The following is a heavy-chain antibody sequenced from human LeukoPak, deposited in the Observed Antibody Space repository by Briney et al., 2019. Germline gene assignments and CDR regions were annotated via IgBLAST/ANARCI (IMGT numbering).Heavy chain of an antibody. CDR3: ARVFSTMVRGVIRSNYYYYGMDV. V-gene: IGHV3-48*02. D-gene: IGHD3-10*01. CDR1: GLTFSSYS. Sequence: PGGSVRLSCAASGLTFSSYSMNWVRQAPGKGLEWVSYISSSSSTIYYADSVQGRFTISRDNAKNSLYLQMNSLRDEDTAVYYCARVFSTMVRGVIRSNYYYYGMDVWGQGTTVTVSS. CDR2: ISSSSSTI. J-gene: IGHJ6*02.